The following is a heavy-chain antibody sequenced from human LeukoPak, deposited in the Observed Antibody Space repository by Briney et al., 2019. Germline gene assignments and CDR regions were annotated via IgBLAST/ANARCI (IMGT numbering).Heavy chain of an antibody. D-gene: IGHD3-22*01. CDR2: IIPIFGTA. J-gene: IGHJ4*02. Sequence: GASVKVSCKASGYTFTSYAISWVRQAPGQGLEWMGGIIPIFGTANYAQKFQGRVTITTDESTSTAYMELSSLRSEDTAVYYCARDTIPHTYYYDSSGWAFDYWGQGTLVTVSS. V-gene: IGHV1-69*05. CDR3: ARDTIPHTYYYDSSGWAFDY. CDR1: GYTFTSYA.